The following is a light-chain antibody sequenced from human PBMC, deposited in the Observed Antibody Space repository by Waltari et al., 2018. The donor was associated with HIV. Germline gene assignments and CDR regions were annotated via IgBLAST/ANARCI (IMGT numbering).Light chain of an antibody. CDR1: PSLLYSPNNKNF. CDR3: QQYFTTPWT. V-gene: IGKV4-1*01. Sequence: DIVMTQSPDSLTVSLGERASINCMSNPSLLYSPNNKNFVVWYQQKPGQPPTLLIYWASSRESGVPARFSGSGSGTNFTLTISSLQPEDVATYFCQQYFTTPWTFGQGTKVE. J-gene: IGKJ1*01. CDR2: WAS.